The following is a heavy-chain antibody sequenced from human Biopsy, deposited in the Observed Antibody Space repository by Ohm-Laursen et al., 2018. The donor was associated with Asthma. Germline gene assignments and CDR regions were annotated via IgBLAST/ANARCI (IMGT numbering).Heavy chain of an antibody. Sequence: SETLSLTCSLSSGSGGYMRSGTYYWGWIRQPPGKGLAWIGSIYYSGTTYYNPSLGSRVTWSPDTSKNQFSLKPTSVAAADTAVYYCVRGSSSWHHGPFHYYYGLDVWGQGTTATVSS. V-gene: IGHV4-39*01. CDR3: VRGSSSWHHGPFHYYYGLDV. D-gene: IGHD6-13*01. J-gene: IGHJ6*02. CDR1: SGSGGYMRSGTYY. CDR2: IYYSGTT.